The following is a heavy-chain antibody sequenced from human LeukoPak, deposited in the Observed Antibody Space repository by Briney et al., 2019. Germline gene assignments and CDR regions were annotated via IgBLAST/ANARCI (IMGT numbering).Heavy chain of an antibody. CDR1: GFTFSSYS. D-gene: IGHD1-1*01. Sequence: TGGSLRLSCAASGFTFSSYSMNWVRQAPGKGLEWVSYISSSSSTIYYADSVKGRFTISRDNAKNSLYLQMNSLRAEDTAVYYCARDQHDTPWDYWGQGTLVTVSS. CDR3: ARDQHDTPWDY. J-gene: IGHJ4*02. V-gene: IGHV3-48*04. CDR2: ISSSSSTI.